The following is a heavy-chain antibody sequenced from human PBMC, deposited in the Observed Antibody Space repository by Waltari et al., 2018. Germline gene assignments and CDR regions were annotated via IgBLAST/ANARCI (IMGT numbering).Heavy chain of an antibody. V-gene: IGHV1-18*01. CDR1: GYTFTTYG. Sequence: QVQLIQSGAEVKKPGASVKVSCKASGYTFTTYGITWVRQAPGQGLEWMGWISVDNVHTSYAQKLQDRGTMTTDTSTSTAYMELRSPTSDDTAVYYCARVGGNRYYYDGRGFVYYFDYWGQGTLVTVSS. CDR2: ISVDNVHT. D-gene: IGHD3-22*01. J-gene: IGHJ4*02. CDR3: ARVGGNRYYYDGRGFVYYFDY.